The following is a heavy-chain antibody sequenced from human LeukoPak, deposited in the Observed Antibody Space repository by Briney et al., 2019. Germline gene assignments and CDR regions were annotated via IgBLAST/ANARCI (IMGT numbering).Heavy chain of an antibody. CDR3: ARHNQRWATMLRGVITS. V-gene: IGHV3-7*03. J-gene: IGHJ5*02. D-gene: IGHD3-10*01. CDR1: GFTFSSYA. Sequence: PGGSLRLSCAASGFTFSSYAMSWVRQAPGKGLEWVANIKQGGSEQYYVDSVKSRFTISRDNAKNSLYLQMNTLRPEDTAVYYCARHNQRWATMLRGVITSWGQGTLVTVSS. CDR2: IKQGGSEQ.